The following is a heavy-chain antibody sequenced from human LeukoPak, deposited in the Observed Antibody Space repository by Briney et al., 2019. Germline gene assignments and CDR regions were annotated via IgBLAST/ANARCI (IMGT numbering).Heavy chain of an antibody. Sequence: ASVKVSCKASGYTFTSYGISWVRQAPGQGLEWMGWISAYNGNTNYAQKLQGRVTMTTDTSTCTAYMELRSLRSDDTAAYYCARPMVRSLYYYGMDVWGKGTTVTVSS. CDR3: ARPMVRSLYYYGMDV. J-gene: IGHJ6*04. V-gene: IGHV1-18*04. CDR1: GYTFTSYG. CDR2: ISAYNGNT. D-gene: IGHD3-10*01.